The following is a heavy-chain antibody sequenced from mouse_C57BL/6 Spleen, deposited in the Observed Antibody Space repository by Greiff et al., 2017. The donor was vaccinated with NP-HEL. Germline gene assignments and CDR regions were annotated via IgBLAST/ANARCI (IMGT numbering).Heavy chain of an antibody. CDR2: ISSGSSTI. CDR3: ARKPGYYYGLDY. V-gene: IGHV5-17*01. CDR1: GFTFSDYG. J-gene: IGHJ4*01. Sequence: EVHLVESGGGLVKPGGSLKLSCAASGFTFSDYGMHWVRQAPEKGLEWVAYISSGSSTIYYADTVKGRFTISRDNAKNTLFLQMTSLRSEDTAMYYCARKPGYYYGLDYWGQGTSVTVSS.